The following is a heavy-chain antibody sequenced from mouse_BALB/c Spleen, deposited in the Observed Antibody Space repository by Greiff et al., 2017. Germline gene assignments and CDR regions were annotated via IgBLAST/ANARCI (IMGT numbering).Heavy chain of an antibody. V-gene: IGHV5-17*02. J-gene: IGHJ4*01. CDR2: ISSGSSTI. Sequence: EVMLVESGGGLVQPGGSRKLSCAASGFTFSSFGMHWVRQAPEKGLEWVAYISSGSSTIYYADTVKGRFTISRDNPKNTLFLQMTSLRSEDTAMYYCARLTTVAMDYWGQGTSVTVSS. CDR3: ARLTTVAMDY. D-gene: IGHD1-1*01. CDR1: GFTFSSFG.